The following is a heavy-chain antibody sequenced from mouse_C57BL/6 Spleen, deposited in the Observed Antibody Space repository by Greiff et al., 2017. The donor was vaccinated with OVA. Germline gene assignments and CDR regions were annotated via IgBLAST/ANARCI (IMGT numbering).Heavy chain of an antibody. D-gene: IGHD1-1*01. CDR3: ARGPYYYGSSLYYFDY. J-gene: IGHJ2*01. CDR1: GYTFTTYP. CDR2: FHPYNDDT. Sequence: QVQLQQSGAELVKPGASVKMSCKASGYTFTTYPIEWMKQNHGKRLEWIGNFHPYNDDTKYNEKFKGKATLTVEKSSSTVYLELSRLTSDDSAVYYCARGPYYYGSSLYYFDYWGQGTTLTVSS. V-gene: IGHV1-47*01.